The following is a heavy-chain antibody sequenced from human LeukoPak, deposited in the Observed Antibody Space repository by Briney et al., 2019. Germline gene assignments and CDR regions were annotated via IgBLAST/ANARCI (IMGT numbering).Heavy chain of an antibody. V-gene: IGHV4-34*01. J-gene: IGHJ2*01. CDR2: INHSGST. D-gene: IGHD6-19*01. Sequence: SEILSLTCAVYGGSFSGYCWSWIRQPPGKGLEWIGEINHSGSTNYNPSLKSRVTISVDTSKNQFSLKLSSVTAADTAVYYCARGLRGWYFFDLWGRGTLVTVSS. CDR1: GGSFSGYC. CDR3: ARGLRGWYFFDL.